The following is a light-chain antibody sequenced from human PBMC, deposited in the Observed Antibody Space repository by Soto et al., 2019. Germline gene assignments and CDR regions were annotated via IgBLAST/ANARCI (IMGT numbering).Light chain of an antibody. CDR2: GAS. J-gene: IGKJ2*03. V-gene: IGKV3-20*01. CDR3: QPYGNPPPYS. CDR1: QSVSRSL. Sequence: EIVLTQSPGTLSLSPGERATLSCRASQSVSRSLLAWYQQKPGQAPRLLIYGASTRATGIADRFSGSGSGTDFNLTISRLEPEDFAVYYCQPYGNPPPYSFGQGTKLEIK.